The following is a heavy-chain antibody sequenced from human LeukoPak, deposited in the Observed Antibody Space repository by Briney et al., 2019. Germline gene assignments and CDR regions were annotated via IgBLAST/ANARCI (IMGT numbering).Heavy chain of an antibody. CDR3: ARSFYYDSSGYHYLDY. V-gene: IGHV1-46*01. D-gene: IGHD3-22*01. CDR1: GYTFTSYY. J-gene: IGHJ4*02. CDR2: INPSGGST. Sequence: ASVKVSCKASGYTFTSYYMHWVRQAPGQGLEWMGIINPSGGSTSYAQKFQGRVTMTRDTSTSTVYMELSSLRSEDTAVYHCARSFYYDSSGYHYLDYWGQGTLVTVSS.